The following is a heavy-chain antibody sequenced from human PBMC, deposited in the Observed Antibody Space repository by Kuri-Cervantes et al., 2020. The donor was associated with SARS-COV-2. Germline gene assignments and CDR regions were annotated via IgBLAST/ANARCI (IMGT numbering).Heavy chain of an antibody. D-gene: IGHD3-3*01. J-gene: IGHJ4*02. CDR2: IYYSGTT. CDR3: ARHLRGVSIFGVVTTGNHFDY. CDR1: GGSIYSTSYY. V-gene: IGHV4-39*01. Sequence: SETLSLTCTVYGGSIYSTSYYWGWIRQPPGKGLEWIGNIYYSGTTDYSPSLKSRVTVSVDTAKNQFSLKLSSVTAADTAVYYCARHLRGVSIFGVVTTGNHFDYWGQGTLVTVSS.